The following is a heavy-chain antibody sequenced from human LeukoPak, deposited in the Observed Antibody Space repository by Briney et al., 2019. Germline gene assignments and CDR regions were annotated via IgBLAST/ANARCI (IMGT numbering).Heavy chain of an antibody. D-gene: IGHD3-10*01. CDR2: ISYSGST. Sequence: SETLSLTCTVSGGSIGSYYWSWIRQPPGKGLEWIGYISYSGSTNYNPSLKSRVAISVDTSKNQFSLKLSSVTAADTAVYYCARGRGAYDIWGQGTMVTISS. J-gene: IGHJ3*02. CDR3: ARGRGAYDI. CDR1: GGSIGSYY. V-gene: IGHV4-59*01.